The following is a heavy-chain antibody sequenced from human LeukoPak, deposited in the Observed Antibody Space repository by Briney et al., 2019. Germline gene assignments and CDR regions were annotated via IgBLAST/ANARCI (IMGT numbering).Heavy chain of an antibody. J-gene: IGHJ5*02. CDR2: IHTSGVT. Sequence: PSETLSLTCTVSGASISSGTYFWSWLRQPTGKGLDWIGRIHTSGVTNDNPSLKSRVTVSMDTSKNQFSLMLRSVTAADTAVYYCARALCINGICEWFDPWGQGTLVTVSS. CDR1: GASISSGTYF. V-gene: IGHV4-61*02. D-gene: IGHD2-8*01. CDR3: ARALCINGICEWFDP.